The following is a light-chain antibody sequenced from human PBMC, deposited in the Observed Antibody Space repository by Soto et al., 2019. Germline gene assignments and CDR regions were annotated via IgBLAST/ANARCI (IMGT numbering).Light chain of an antibody. CDR2: DAS. J-gene: IGKJ5*01. CDR3: QQRTEWTLT. V-gene: IGKV3-11*01. CDR1: QTVGRT. Sequence: EIVLTQSPATLSFSPGERATLSHRASQTVGRTLAWYQQNPGQAPPLLISDASNRATGIRARFSGSGSGTDFTITISSLESEDFAIYYCQQRTEWTLTLGQGTRLGN.